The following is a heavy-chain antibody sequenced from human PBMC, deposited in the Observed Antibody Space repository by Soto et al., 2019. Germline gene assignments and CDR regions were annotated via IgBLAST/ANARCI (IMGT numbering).Heavy chain of an antibody. J-gene: IGHJ4*02. V-gene: IGHV4-39*01. CDR1: GGSISSSSYY. CDR3: ARHTPAISISDH. Sequence: QLQLQESGPGLVKPSETLSLTCTVSGGSISSSSYYWGWIRQPPGKGLEWIGSIYYSGSTYYNPSLKSRVTISVDTSKNQFPLKRSSVTAADTAVYYCARHTPAISISDHWGQGTLVTVSS. D-gene: IGHD2-15*01. CDR2: IYYSGST.